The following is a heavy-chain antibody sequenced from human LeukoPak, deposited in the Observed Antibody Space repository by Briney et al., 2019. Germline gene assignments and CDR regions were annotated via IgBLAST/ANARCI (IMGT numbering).Heavy chain of an antibody. J-gene: IGHJ4*02. V-gene: IGHV4-34*01. Sequence: SETLSLTCAVYGGSFSGYYWSWIRQPPGKGLEWIGEINHSGSTNYNPSLKSRVTMSINTPKNQFSLKLSSVTAADTAVYYCARRNGQDIVATFRRRYYFDYWGQGTLVTVSS. CDR3: ARRNGQDIVATFRRRYYFDY. CDR2: INHSGST. D-gene: IGHD5-12*01. CDR1: GGSFSGYY.